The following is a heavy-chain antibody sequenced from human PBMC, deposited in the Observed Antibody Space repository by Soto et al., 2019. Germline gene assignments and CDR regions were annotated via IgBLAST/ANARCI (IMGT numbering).Heavy chain of an antibody. CDR2: INPNSGGT. CDR3: ARDYSSSWLGSALRGMDV. Sequence: ASVKVSCKASGYTFTSYYMHWVRQAPGQGLEWMGWINPNSGGTNYAQKFQGRVTMTRDTSISTAYMELSRLRSDDTAVYYCARDYSSSWLGSALRGMDVCGELTSVTVPS. V-gene: IGHV1-2*02. D-gene: IGHD6-13*01. J-gene: IGHJ6*02. CDR1: GYTFTSYY.